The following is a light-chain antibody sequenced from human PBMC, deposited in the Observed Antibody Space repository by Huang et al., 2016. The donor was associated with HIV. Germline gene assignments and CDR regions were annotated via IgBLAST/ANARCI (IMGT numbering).Light chain of an antibody. V-gene: IGKV4-1*01. CDR1: PSVYSSSTIKDY. J-gene: IGKJ1*01. CDR3: QQYYSSPQT. Sequence: DIIMTQSPDSLAVSLGERATLNCRSSPSVYSSSTIKDYMAWFQQKPGHPTRLLLFWASARESGVPDRFSGSGSGTHFTLTIANLEAEDAAIYYCQQYYSSPQTFGQGTRVEVK. CDR2: WAS.